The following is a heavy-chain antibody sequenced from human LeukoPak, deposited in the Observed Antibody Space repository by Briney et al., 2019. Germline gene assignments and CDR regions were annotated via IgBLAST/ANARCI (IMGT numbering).Heavy chain of an antibody. V-gene: IGHV4-61*02. D-gene: IGHD4-17*01. CDR1: GGSISSGSHY. Sequence: SETLSLTCTVSGGSISSGSHYWSWIRQPPGKGLEWIGRIYTSGSTHYNPSLKRRVTISVDTSKNQFSLKLSSVTAADTALYYCAREFGYAVTSLDYWGQGTLVTVSS. J-gene: IGHJ4*02. CDR2: IYTSGST. CDR3: AREFGYAVTSLDY.